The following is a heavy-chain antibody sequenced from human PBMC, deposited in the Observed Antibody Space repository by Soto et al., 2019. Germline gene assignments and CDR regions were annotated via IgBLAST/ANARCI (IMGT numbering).Heavy chain of an antibody. Sequence: SETLSLTCNVSGCSVTTGGWYWNWIRQPPGGGLEWIGHVYYTGATDYNPSVRSRVTISLDTSNNQFSLKLSSVTAADTAVYYCARDFTDSSGPTLGMGVWGQGTTVTVSS. D-gene: IGHD6-19*01. CDR1: GCSVTTGGWY. J-gene: IGHJ6*02. V-gene: IGHV4-61*08. CDR2: VYYTGAT. CDR3: ARDFTDSSGPTLGMGV.